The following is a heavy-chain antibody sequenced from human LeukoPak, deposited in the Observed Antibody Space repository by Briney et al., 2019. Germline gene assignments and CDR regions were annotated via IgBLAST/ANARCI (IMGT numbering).Heavy chain of an antibody. CDR1: GYTFTSYD. Sequence: ASVKVSCKASGYTFTSYDINWVRQATGQGLEWMGWMNPNSGNTGYAQKFQGRVTMTRNTSISTAYMELSSLRSEDTAVYYCTTEVDYYGSGAPWYFDYWGQGTLVTVSS. CDR2: MNPNSGNT. CDR3: TTEVDYYGSGAPWYFDY. V-gene: IGHV1-8*01. D-gene: IGHD3-10*01. J-gene: IGHJ4*02.